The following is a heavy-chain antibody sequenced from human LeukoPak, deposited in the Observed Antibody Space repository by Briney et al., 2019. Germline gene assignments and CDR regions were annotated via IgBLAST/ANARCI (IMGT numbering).Heavy chain of an antibody. V-gene: IGHV1-2*02. Sequence: GASVKVSCKASGYMFNGYHMHWVRQAPGQGLEWMGWINPNSGDTKYAQKFQGRATMTRDTSIRTGYMELSRLRFDDTAVYYCARGDQYYYYMDVWGKGTTVTVSS. CDR1: GYMFNGYH. J-gene: IGHJ6*03. CDR3: ARGDQYYYYMDV. CDR2: INPNSGDT. D-gene: IGHD2-2*01.